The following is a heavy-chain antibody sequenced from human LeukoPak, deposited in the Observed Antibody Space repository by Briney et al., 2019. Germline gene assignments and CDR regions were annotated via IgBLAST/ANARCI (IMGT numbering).Heavy chain of an antibody. Sequence: PSETLSLTCTVSGGSISSYYWSWIRQPPGKGLEWIGDIYCSGYTNYNPSLKSRVTISVDTSKNQFSLKLSSVTAADTAVYYCARGRTYYGSGSSRPHYFYYYMDVWGKGTTVTISS. CDR1: GGSISSYY. D-gene: IGHD3-10*01. J-gene: IGHJ6*03. CDR2: IYCSGYT. CDR3: ARGRTYYGSGSSRPHYFYYYMDV. V-gene: IGHV4-59*01.